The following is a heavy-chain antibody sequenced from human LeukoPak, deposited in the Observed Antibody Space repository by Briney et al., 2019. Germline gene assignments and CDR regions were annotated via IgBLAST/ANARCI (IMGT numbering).Heavy chain of an antibody. Sequence: GRSLRLSCAASGFTFSSYAMHWVRQAPGKGLEWVAVISYDGSNKYYADSVKGRFTISRDNSKNTLYLQMNSLRAEDTAVYYCARSGIAAAGRPDRFDPWGQGTLVTVSS. J-gene: IGHJ5*02. CDR1: GFTFSSYA. V-gene: IGHV3-30-3*01. CDR3: ARSGIAAAGRPDRFDP. CDR2: ISYDGSNK. D-gene: IGHD6-13*01.